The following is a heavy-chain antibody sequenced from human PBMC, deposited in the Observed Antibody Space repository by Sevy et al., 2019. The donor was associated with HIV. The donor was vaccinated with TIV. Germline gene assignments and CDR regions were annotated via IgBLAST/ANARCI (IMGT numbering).Heavy chain of an antibody. CDR1: GFTFSSYA. CDR2: ISGSGGST. Sequence: GGSLRLSCAASGFTFSSYAMSWVRQAPGKGLEWVSAISGSGGSTYYADSVKGRFTISRDNSKNTLYLQMNSLRAEDTALYYCAKGGSEGYDFWSGYMYYFDYWGQGTLVTVSS. D-gene: IGHD3-3*01. CDR3: AKGGSEGYDFWSGYMYYFDY. J-gene: IGHJ4*02. V-gene: IGHV3-23*01.